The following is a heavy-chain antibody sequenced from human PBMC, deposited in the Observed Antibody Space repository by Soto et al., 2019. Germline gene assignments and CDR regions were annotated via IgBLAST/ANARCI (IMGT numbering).Heavy chain of an antibody. CDR2: ISGSGGTT. J-gene: IGHJ4*02. Sequence: PGGSLRLSCAASGFTFSTYDMRWVRQAPGKGLEWVSGISGSGGTTYYADSVKGRFTISRDNSKNTLYLQMNSLRAEDTAVYYCATPYHYDSSGYYNHFRYWGQGTLVTVSS. CDR3: ATPYHYDSSGYYNHFRY. V-gene: IGHV3-23*01. CDR1: GFTFSTYD. D-gene: IGHD3-22*01.